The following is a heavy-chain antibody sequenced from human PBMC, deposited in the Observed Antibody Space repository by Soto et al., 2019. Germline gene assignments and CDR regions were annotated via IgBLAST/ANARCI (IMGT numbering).Heavy chain of an antibody. CDR2: IDPSDSYA. CDR3: ARHKAFYYDSSGT. CDR1: GYSFASYW. Sequence: GESRKISCKGSGYSFASYWISWARQMTAKGLEWMGRIDPSDSYATYSPSFQGHVTSSGDKSISTASLQWRRLRASDTAMYYCARHKAFYYDSSGTWGQGTMVTVSS. D-gene: IGHD3-22*01. V-gene: IGHV5-10-1*01. J-gene: IGHJ5*02.